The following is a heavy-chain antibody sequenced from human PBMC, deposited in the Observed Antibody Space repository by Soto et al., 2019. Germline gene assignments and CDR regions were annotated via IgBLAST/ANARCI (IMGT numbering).Heavy chain of an antibody. J-gene: IGHJ6*03. CDR1: GFTCSSYS. V-gene: IGHV3-64*01. CDR3: ARRARPDFYYMDV. CDR2: ISSNGVGT. Sequence: GGSLRLSCAASGFTCSSYSMSWVRQATGKGLEYVSCISSNGVGTYYANSVQGRFTISRDNSKNTVYLQMGSLRPEDMAVYYCARRARPDFYYMDVWGKGTTVTVSS. D-gene: IGHD6-6*01.